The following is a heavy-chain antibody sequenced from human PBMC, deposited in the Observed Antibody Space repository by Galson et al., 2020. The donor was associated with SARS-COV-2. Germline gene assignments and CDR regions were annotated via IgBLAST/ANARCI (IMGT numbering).Heavy chain of an antibody. CDR3: ARGDMGNDDFDY. CDR2: IYSEGSST. J-gene: IGHJ4*02. D-gene: IGHD7-27*01. V-gene: IGHV3-74*01. CDR1: GFTFSSYW. Sequence: ALHGESLKISCAASGFTFSSYWMHWVRQAPGKGLVWVLRIYSEGSSTSYADSVKGRFTISGDNAKNTLYLQMNSLRAEDTAVYYCARGDMGNDDFDYWGQGTLVTVSS.